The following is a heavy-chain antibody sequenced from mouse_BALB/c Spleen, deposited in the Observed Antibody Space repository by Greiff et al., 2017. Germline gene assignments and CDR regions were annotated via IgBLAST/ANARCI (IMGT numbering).Heavy chain of an antibody. Sequence: VQLVESGPGLVAPSQSLSITCTVSGLSLTSYGVHWVRQPPGKGLEWLGVIWAGGSTNYNSALMSRLSISKDNSKSQVFLKMNSLQTDDTAMYYCARGGYGAFAYWGQGTLVTVSA. J-gene: IGHJ3*01. CDR2: IWAGGST. CDR1: GLSLTSYG. V-gene: IGHV2-9*02. D-gene: IGHD1-2*01. CDR3: ARGGYGAFAY.